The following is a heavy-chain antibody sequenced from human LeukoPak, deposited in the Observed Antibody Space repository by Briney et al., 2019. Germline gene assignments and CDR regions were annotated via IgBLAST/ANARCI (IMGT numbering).Heavy chain of an antibody. CDR2: IYYTGIT. V-gene: IGHV4-39*01. CDR1: GGSISGNSFY. J-gene: IGHJ4*02. D-gene: IGHD3-22*01. Sequence: SETLSLTCTVSGGSISGNSFYWGWVRQPPGRGLEWIGNIYYTGITYYNPSLKSRVTISVDTSKNQFSLKLNSVTAADTAVYYCASPGITTFDYWGQGTLVTVSS. CDR3: ASPGITTFDY.